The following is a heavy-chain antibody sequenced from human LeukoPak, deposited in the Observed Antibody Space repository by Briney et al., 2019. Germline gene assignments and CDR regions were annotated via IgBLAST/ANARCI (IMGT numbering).Heavy chain of an antibody. D-gene: IGHD1-26*01. V-gene: IGHV4-59*12. Sequence: PSETLSLTCTVSGGSISSYYWSWIRQPPGKGLEWIGYIYYSGSTYYNPSLKSRVTISVDRSKNQFSLKLSSVTAADTAVYYCARVVGQLPDYYYYYMDVWGKGTTVTVSS. J-gene: IGHJ6*03. CDR1: GGSISSYY. CDR2: IYYSGST. CDR3: ARVVGQLPDYYYYYMDV.